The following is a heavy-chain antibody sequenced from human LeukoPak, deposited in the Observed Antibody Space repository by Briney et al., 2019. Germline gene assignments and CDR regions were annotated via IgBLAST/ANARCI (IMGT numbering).Heavy chain of an antibody. D-gene: IGHD6-13*01. CDR3: ARDRDHSNNWYIFLDY. CDR2: ISSSSNTI. J-gene: IGHJ4*02. CDR1: GFTFNYFS. V-gene: IGHV3-48*02. Sequence: GSLLLSCAASGFTFNYFSVNWVRQAPGKGLEWVSYISSSSNTIYYADSVKGRFTISRDNARNSLYLQMNSLRDEDTAVYYCARDRDHSNNWYIFLDYWGQGTLVTVSS.